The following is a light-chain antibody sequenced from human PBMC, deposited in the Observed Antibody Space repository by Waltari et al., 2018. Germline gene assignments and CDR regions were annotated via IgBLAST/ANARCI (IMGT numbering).Light chain of an antibody. V-gene: IGKV4-1*01. J-gene: IGKJ3*01. CDR2: WAS. CDR1: QTVLYRSNNKNY. Sequence: DIVMTQSPDSLAVSLGERATINCKSSQTVLYRSNNKNYLAWYQQKPGQPPKLLIYWASTRESGVPDRFSGSGSGTDFTLTISRLEPEDSAVYYCQQYGSTPLFTFGPGTKVDIK. CDR3: QQYGSTPLFT.